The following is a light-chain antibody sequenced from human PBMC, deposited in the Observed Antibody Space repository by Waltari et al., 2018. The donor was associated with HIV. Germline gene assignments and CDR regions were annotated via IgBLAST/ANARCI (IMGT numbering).Light chain of an antibody. CDR1: SSDVGSYNL. V-gene: IGLV2-14*02. CDR2: EVT. CDR3: SSYTSSSTWV. J-gene: IGLJ3*02. Sequence: QSALTQPASVSGSPGQSITISCTGTSSDVGSYNLVSWYQQHPGTAPKRIIYEVTNRPSGVPDRVSGSKSGKPASLTISGLQAEDEADYYCSSYTSSSTWVFGGGTKLTVL.